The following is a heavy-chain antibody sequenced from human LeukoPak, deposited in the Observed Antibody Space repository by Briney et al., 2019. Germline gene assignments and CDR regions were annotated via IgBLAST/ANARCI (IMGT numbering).Heavy chain of an antibody. V-gene: IGHV3-21*01. Sequence: GGSLRLSCAASGFTFSSYSMNWVRQAPGKGLEWVSSISSSSSYIYYADSVKGRFTISRDNAKNSLYLQMNSLRTEDTAVYYCARGSDYGDYPPDYWGQGTLVTVSS. CDR2: ISSSSSYI. CDR3: ARGSDYGDYPPDY. CDR1: GFTFSSYS. D-gene: IGHD4-17*01. J-gene: IGHJ4*02.